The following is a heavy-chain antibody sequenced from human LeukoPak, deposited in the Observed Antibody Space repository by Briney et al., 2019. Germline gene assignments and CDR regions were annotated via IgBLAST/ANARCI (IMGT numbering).Heavy chain of an antibody. CDR3: ARDLGSGWYRDY. D-gene: IGHD6-19*01. CDR1: GYTFTGYY. J-gene: IGHJ4*02. CDR2: INPNSGGT. Sequence: ASVKVSCKASGYTFTGYYMHWVRQAPGQGPEWMGRINPNSGGTNYAQKFQGRVTMTRDTSISTAYMELSRLRSDDTAVYYCARDLGSGWYRDYWGQGTLVTVSS. V-gene: IGHV1-2*06.